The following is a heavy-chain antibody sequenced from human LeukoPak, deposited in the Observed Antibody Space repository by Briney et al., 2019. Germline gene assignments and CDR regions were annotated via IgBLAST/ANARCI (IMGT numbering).Heavy chain of an antibody. CDR2: INTNTGNP. V-gene: IGHV7-4-1*02. J-gene: IGHJ5*01. Sequence: ASVKVSCKVSGYTLTELSIHWVRQAPGKGLEWMGWINTNTGNPTYAQGFTGRFVFSLDTSVSTAYLQINSLKAEDTAVYYCARDWHVTARVTYWFDSWGQGTQVTVSS. D-gene: IGHD5-18*01. CDR1: GYTLTELS. CDR3: ARDWHVTARVTYWFDS.